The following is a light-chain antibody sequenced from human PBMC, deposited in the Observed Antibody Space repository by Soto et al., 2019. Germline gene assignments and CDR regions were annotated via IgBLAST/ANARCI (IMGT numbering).Light chain of an antibody. CDR2: DVS. CDR1: SSDVGAYNY. J-gene: IGLJ2*01. V-gene: IGLV2-14*03. CDR3: SSYTTGSTLI. Sequence: QSALTQPASVSGSPGQSITISCTGTSSDVGAYNYVSWYQQHPGKVPKLMIYDVSNRPSGVSNRFSDSKSGSTASLTISWLQAEGEADYFCSSYTTGSTLIFGGGTKLTVL.